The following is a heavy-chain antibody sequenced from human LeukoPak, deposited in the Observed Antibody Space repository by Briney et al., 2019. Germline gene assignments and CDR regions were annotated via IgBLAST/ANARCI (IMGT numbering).Heavy chain of an antibody. CDR1: GFTFSSYW. CDR2: INEDGSEK. V-gene: IGHV3-7*01. CDR3: ARDRPITVSGVVILP. J-gene: IGHJ5*02. Sequence: GGSLRLSCVASGFTFSSYWMTWVRQTPGKGLEWLANINEDGSEKNYVDSVKGRFTISRDNAKKSAYLQMNSLRGDDTAVYYCARDRPITVSGVVILPWGQGTLVTVSS. D-gene: IGHD3-3*01.